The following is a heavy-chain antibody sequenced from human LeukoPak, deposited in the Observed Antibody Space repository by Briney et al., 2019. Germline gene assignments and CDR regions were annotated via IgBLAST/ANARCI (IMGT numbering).Heavy chain of an antibody. D-gene: IGHD6-13*01. CDR1: GFTFTSSA. J-gene: IGHJ6*03. Sequence: GASVKVSCKASGFTFTSSAVQWVRQARGQRLEWIGWIVVGSGNTNYAQKFQERVTITRDMSTSTAYMELSSLRSEDTAVYYCAAEEPDYSSSWSRLTPAAHRYYYYMDVWGKGTTVTVSS. CDR3: AAEEPDYSSSWSRLTPAAHRYYYYMDV. CDR2: IVVGSGNT. V-gene: IGHV1-58*01.